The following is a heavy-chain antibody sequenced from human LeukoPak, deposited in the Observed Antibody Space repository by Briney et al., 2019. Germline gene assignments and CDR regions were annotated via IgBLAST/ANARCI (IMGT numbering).Heavy chain of an antibody. V-gene: IGHV4-34*01. CDR3: ASSRSWQRRGPFDY. CDR2: INHSGST. CDR1: GVSFSGYY. Sequence: SETLSLTCAVYGVSFSGYYWSWIRQPPGKGLEWIGEINHSGSTNYNPSLKSRVTISVDTSKNQFSLKLSSVTAADTAVYYCASSRSWQRRGPFDYWGQGTLVTVSS. D-gene: IGHD6-13*01. J-gene: IGHJ4*02.